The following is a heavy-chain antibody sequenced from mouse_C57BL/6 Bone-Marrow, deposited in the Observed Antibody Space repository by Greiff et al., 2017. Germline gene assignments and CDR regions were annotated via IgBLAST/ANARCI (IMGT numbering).Heavy chain of an antibody. D-gene: IGHD1-1*01. CDR3: EGGSSAHCDV. J-gene: IGHJ1*03. CDR2: IYPGSGST. CDR1: GYTFTSYW. V-gene: IGHV1-55*01. Sequence: QVHVKQPGAELVKPGASVTMSCKASGYTFTSYWITWVKQRPGQGLEWIGDIYPGSGSTNYNEKFKSKATLTVDTSSSTAYMQLSSLTSEDSAVYYCEGGSSAHCDVWGTGTTVTVSA.